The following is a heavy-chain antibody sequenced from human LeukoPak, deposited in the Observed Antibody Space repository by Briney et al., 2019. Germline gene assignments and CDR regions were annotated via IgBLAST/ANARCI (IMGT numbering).Heavy chain of an antibody. CDR2: IYSTGST. V-gene: IGHV4-4*07. CDR3: ARQIASAGTAGFDF. D-gene: IGHD6-13*01. CDR1: GGSISSYY. Sequence: SETLSLTCTVSGGSISSYYWSWIRQPAGKGLEWIGRIYSTGSTNYNPSLKSRVTMSVDTSKNQFSLRLRSVTAADTAVYYCARQIASAGTAGFDFWGQGALVAVPP. J-gene: IGHJ4*02.